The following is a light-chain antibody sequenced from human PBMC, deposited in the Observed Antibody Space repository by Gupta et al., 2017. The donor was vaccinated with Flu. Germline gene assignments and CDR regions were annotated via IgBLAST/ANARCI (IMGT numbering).Light chain of an antibody. CDR1: QSISIY. CDR2: AAS. Sequence: DIQMTQSPSSLSASVGDRVTITCRASQSISIYLNWYQQKPGKAPKLLIYAASSLQSGVPSRFSGRGSGTDFILTINSLQPEDFGTYYCQQTYSTTWTFGQGTKVEIK. J-gene: IGKJ1*01. V-gene: IGKV1-39*01. CDR3: QQTYSTTWT.